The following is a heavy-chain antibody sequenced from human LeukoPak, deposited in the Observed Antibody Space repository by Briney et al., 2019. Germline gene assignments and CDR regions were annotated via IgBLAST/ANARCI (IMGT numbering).Heavy chain of an antibody. Sequence: PGGSLRLSCAASGFTFNSYAMTWVRQAPGKELEWVSSITVSGATSQYADSVKGRFSISRDNSKSTLYLRLNNLRAEDTAVYYCTKFSLRGTYSFDHWGQGTLVTVSS. CDR3: TKFSLRGTYSFDH. D-gene: IGHD1-26*01. J-gene: IGHJ4*02. V-gene: IGHV3-23*01. CDR1: GFTFNSYA. CDR2: ITVSGATS.